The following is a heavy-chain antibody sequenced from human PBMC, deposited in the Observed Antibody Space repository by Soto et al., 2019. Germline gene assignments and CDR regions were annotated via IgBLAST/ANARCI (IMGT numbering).Heavy chain of an antibody. V-gene: IGHV3-23*01. D-gene: IGHD6-19*01. J-gene: IGHJ5*02. CDR2: IRVGGGDT. CDR3: AKCSVGTVRTSGWCNWCDP. Sequence: EVRLLESGGGLAQPGGSRRLSCAASGFTFSSSAMNWVRQAPGKGLEWVSSIRVGGGDTFYADSVRGRFTVSRDISRNTLYMQMNRLRAEDTAIYYCAKCSVGTVRTSGWCNWCDPWGQGTLVTVSS. CDR1: GFTFSSSA.